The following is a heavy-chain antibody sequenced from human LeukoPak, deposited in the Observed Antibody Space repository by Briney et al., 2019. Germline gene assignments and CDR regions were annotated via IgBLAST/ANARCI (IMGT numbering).Heavy chain of an antibody. Sequence: GASVKVSCKASGYAFTTYYIHWVRQAPGQRLEWMGVINPLGGSTTYAQNFQGRVTMTRDTSTSTVYMELSSLRSEDTAVYYCARVHDFRSGHFDSWGQGTLVTVSS. CDR3: ARVHDFRSGHFDS. CDR1: GYAFTTYY. J-gene: IGHJ4*02. CDR2: INPLGGST. D-gene: IGHD3-3*01. V-gene: IGHV1-46*01.